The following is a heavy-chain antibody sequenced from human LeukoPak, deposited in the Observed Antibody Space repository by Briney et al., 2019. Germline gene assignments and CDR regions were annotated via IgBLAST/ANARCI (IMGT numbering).Heavy chain of an antibody. V-gene: IGHV3-23*01. D-gene: IGHD7-27*01. CDR2: ISRGGVIS. J-gene: IGHJ4*02. CDR3: VSRAGSPWGPFDD. CDR1: GFTFSDYA. Sequence: GGSLRLSCAASGFTFSDYAINWVRQAPGKGLEWVSTISRGGVISYYADSVKGGFTISRDNSNNTLYLHMNRLRAADTAVYYCVSRAGSPWGPFDDWGQGTLVTVSS.